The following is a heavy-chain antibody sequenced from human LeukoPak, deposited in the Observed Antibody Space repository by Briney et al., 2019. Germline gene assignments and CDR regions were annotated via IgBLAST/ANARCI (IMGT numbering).Heavy chain of an antibody. V-gene: IGHV3-74*03. D-gene: IGHD1-26*01. Sequence: PGGSLRLSCVASGFTFSRSWIHWVRQVPGKGLVWVSRINTDGTTTTYADSVKGRFTISRDNAKNTGYLQMSGLRADDSALYYCVRSLGADDFWGQGTLVTVSS. CDR2: INTDGTTT. J-gene: IGHJ4*02. CDR3: VRSLGADDF. CDR1: GFTFSRSW.